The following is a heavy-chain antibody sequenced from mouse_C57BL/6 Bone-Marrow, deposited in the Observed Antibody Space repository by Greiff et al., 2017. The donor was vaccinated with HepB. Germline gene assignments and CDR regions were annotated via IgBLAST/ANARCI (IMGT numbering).Heavy chain of an antibody. CDR3: ARSNYYGSSYEDAMDY. CDR1: GYTFTSYG. D-gene: IGHD1-1*01. CDR2: IYPRSGNT. Sequence: QVQLQQSGAELARPGASVKLSCKASGYTFTSYGISWVKQRTGQGLEWIGEIYPRSGNTYYNEKFKGKATLTADKSSSTAYMELRSLTSEDSAVYFCARSNYYGSSYEDAMDYWGQGTSVTVSS. V-gene: IGHV1-81*01. J-gene: IGHJ4*01.